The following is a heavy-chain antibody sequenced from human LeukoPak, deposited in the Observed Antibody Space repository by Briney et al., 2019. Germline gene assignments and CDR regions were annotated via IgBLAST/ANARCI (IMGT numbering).Heavy chain of an antibody. CDR1: GYTFTGYY. Sequence: GASVKVSCKASGYTFTGYYMHWVRQAPGQGLEWMGWINPNSGGTNYAQKFQGWVTMTRDTSISTAYMELSRLRSDDTAVYYCARGGVGIVGATGYYYYYGMDVWGQGTTVTVS. CDR3: ARGGVGIVGATGYYYYYGMDV. J-gene: IGHJ6*02. V-gene: IGHV1-2*04. D-gene: IGHD1-26*01. CDR2: INPNSGGT.